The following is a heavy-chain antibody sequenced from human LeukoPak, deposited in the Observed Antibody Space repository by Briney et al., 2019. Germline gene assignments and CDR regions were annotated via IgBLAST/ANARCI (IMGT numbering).Heavy chain of an antibody. D-gene: IGHD3-22*01. CDR2: VSAYNGNT. J-gene: IGHJ4*02. V-gene: IGHV1-18*01. Sequence: ASVKVSCKASGYTFTSYGISWVRQAPGQGLEWMGWVSAYNGNTNYAQKFQGRVTMTRDTSIRTAYMELSRLRSDDTAVYYCARDRPHYYDSSGYGDYWGQGTLVTVSS. CDR3: ARDRPHYYDSSGYGDY. CDR1: GYTFTSYG.